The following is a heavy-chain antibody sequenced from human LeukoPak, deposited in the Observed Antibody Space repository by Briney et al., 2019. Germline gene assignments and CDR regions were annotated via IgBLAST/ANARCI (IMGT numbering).Heavy chain of an antibody. CDR1: GGSISSGSYY. J-gene: IGHJ6*03. CDR3: ASAYYDFWSGYSYYYYYMDV. CDR2: IYTSGST. D-gene: IGHD3-3*01. V-gene: IGHV4-61*02. Sequence: PSETLSLTCTVSGGSISSGSYYWSWIRQPAGKGLEWIGRIYTSGSTNYNPSLKSRVTISVDTSKNQFSLKLSSVTAADTAAYYCASAYYDFWSGYSYYYYYMDVWGKGTTVTVSS.